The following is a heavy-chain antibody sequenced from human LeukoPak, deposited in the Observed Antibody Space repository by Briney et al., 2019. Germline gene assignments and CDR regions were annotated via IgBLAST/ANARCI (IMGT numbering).Heavy chain of an antibody. V-gene: IGHV3-30*02. Sequence: GGSLRLSCAASGFTFSSYGIHWVRQATGKGLEWVAFIRYDGSNKYYADSVKGRFTISRDNSKNTLYLQMNSLRAEDTAVYYCAKDFLWFGEPKWFDPWGQGTLVTVSS. J-gene: IGHJ5*02. CDR2: IRYDGSNK. D-gene: IGHD3-10*01. CDR3: AKDFLWFGEPKWFDP. CDR1: GFTFSSYG.